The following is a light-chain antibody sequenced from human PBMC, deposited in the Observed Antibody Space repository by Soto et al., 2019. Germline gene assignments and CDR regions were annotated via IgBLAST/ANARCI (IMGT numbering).Light chain of an antibody. J-gene: IGKJ2*01. V-gene: IGKV4-1*01. Sequence: DIVMTQSPDSLAVSLGERATINCKSSQSVLYSPNNKNYLAWYQQKPGHPPKLLIYWASSRESGVPDRFSGSGFGTDFALTISSLQAEDLAVYYCQQYYGTPHTFGQGTKLEIK. CDR1: QSVLYSPNNKNY. CDR3: QQYYGTPHT. CDR2: WAS.